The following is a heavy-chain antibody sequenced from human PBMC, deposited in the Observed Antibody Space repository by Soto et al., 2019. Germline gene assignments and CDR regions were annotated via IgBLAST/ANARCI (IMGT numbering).Heavy chain of an antibody. CDR2: MNPNSGNT. CDR3: VRGAAS. J-gene: IGHJ5*02. CDR1: GDTFISHD. Sequence: QVQLVQSGAEVKKPGASVKVSCRASGDTFISHDINWVRQATGQGLEWMGWMNPNSGNTGYGQKFQGRLTLTRDTSISTAYMERSSLRSDDTAIYYCVRGAASWGQGTLVTVSS. V-gene: IGHV1-8*01.